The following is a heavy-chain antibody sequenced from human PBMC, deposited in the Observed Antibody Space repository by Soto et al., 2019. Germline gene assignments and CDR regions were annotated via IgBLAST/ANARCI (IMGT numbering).Heavy chain of an antibody. CDR3: ARELAGSGSYTYNWFDP. CDR1: GGSFSGYY. Sequence: SETLCLTCAVYGGSFSGYYWSWIRQPPGKGLEWIGEINHSGSTNYNPSLKSRVTISVDTSKNQFSLKLSSVTAADTAVYYCARELAGSGSYTYNWFDPWGQGTLVTVSS. D-gene: IGHD3-10*01. CDR2: INHSGST. J-gene: IGHJ5*02. V-gene: IGHV4-34*01.